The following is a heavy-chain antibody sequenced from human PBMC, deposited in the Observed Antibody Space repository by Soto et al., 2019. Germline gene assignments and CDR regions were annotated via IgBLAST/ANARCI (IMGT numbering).Heavy chain of an antibody. V-gene: IGHV1-3*01. J-gene: IGHJ4*02. Sequence: QVQLVQSGAEVKKPGASVKISCKASGYTFAGYTLHWVRQAPGQRLEWMGWINPGDGGTKYSQKFQGRVTMTRDTSANTAYMALSRLTAEDTAVYFCARPTVWGQGTLVTVSS. CDR3: ARPTV. CDR1: GYTFAGYT. CDR2: INPGDGGT. D-gene: IGHD4-4*01.